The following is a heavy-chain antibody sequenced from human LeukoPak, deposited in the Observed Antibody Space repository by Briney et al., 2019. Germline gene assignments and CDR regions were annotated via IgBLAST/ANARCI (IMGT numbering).Heavy chain of an antibody. V-gene: IGHV4-39*01. Sequence: SETLSLTCTVSGGSISSSGYYWGWIRQPPGMGPEWIGSTYYGGNTYYNPSLKSRLTISVDTSKDLFSLKLSSVTAADTAVYYCARHRSSSRGGSGFSQGQFDYWGQGTLVTVSS. CDR2: TYYGGNT. CDR3: ARHRSSSRGGSGFSQGQFDY. CDR1: GGSISSSGYY. D-gene: IGHD3-22*01. J-gene: IGHJ4*02.